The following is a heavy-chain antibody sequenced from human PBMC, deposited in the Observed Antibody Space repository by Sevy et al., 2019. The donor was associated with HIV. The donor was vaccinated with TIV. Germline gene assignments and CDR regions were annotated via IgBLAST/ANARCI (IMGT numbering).Heavy chain of an antibody. J-gene: IGHJ4*02. V-gene: IGHV3-49*04. CDR3: TRWKGLQSIFDY. Sequence: GGSLRLSCTTSGFTFGDYAMNWVRQAPGKGLEWVAFLKSKADGGTVDHAASVKGRFTISRDDSKSIAYLQMNDLTTEDTGVYYCTRWKGLQSIFDYWGQGALVTVPS. CDR1: GFTFGDYA. D-gene: IGHD1-1*01. CDR2: LKSKADGGTV.